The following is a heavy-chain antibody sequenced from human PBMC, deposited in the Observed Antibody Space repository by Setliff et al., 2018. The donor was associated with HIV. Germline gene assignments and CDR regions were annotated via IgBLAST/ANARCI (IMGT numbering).Heavy chain of an antibody. D-gene: IGHD4-4*01. CDR3: TRGGSMTTLTT. CDR2: IYYNVNN. Sequence: PSETLSLTCAGSGVSISSQYWSWIRQPPGKGLEWIGFIYYNVNNNYNPSLKSRVSISVDTSKNQFSLRLSSVTAADTAVYYCTRGGSMTTLTTWGQGTLVTVSS. V-gene: IGHV4-59*11. CDR1: GVSISSQY. J-gene: IGHJ4*02.